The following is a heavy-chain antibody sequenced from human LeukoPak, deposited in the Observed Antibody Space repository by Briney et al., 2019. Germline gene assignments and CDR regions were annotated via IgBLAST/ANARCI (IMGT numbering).Heavy chain of an antibody. CDR2: ISAYNGNT. V-gene: IGHV1-18*04. D-gene: IGHD6-25*01. CDR3: ARGRGLYYYGMDV. CDR1: GYTFIGYY. J-gene: IGHJ6*02. Sequence: GASVKVSCKASGYTFIGYYMHWVRQAPGQGLEWMGWISAYNGNTNYAQKLQGRVTMTTDTSTSTAYMELRSLRSDDTAVYYCARGRGLYYYGMDVWGQGTTVTVSS.